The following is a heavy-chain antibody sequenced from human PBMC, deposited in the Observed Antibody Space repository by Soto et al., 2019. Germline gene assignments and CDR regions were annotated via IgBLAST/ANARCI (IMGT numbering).Heavy chain of an antibody. J-gene: IGHJ4*02. D-gene: IGHD4-17*01. CDR1: GGTFSSYA. V-gene: IGHV1-69*13. CDR2: IIPIFGTA. CDR3: ATPRTYGDYVSSPFDY. Sequence: SVKVSCKASGGTFSSYAISWVRQAPGQGLEWMGGIIPIFGTANYAQKFQGRVTITADESTSTAYMELSSLSSEDTAVYYCATPRTYGDYVSSPFDYWGQGTLVTVSS.